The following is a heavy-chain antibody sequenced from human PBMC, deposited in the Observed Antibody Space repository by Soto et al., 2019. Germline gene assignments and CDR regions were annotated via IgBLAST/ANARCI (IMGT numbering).Heavy chain of an antibody. J-gene: IGHJ4*02. D-gene: IGHD1-26*01. Sequence: QVQLQESGPGLVKPSQTLSLSCTVSGGSISSGDYYWTWIRQPPGKGLEWIGYIYSRGNTYYNPSLQSRVSMSLDASKNQFSLKLTAVTTTDTAVYYCARGTGGATSSGKDQFDYWGQGTLVPVSS. V-gene: IGHV4-30-4*01. CDR3: ARGTGGATSSGKDQFDY. CDR1: GGSISSGDYY. CDR2: IYSRGNT.